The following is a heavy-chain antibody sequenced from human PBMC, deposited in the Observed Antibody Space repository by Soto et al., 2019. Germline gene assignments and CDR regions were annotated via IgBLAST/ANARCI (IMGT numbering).Heavy chain of an antibody. Sequence: QLQLQESGPGLVKPSETLSLTCTVSGGSISSSSYWGWIRQPPGKGLEWIWSIYSIGRTYYNPSLKIRVTISVDPSKNQFTLKLSSVTAADKAVYYCRRSSRYSTDVWGQGTTVTVSS. V-gene: IGHV4-39*01. CDR3: RRSSRYSTDV. CDR1: GGSISSSSY. D-gene: IGHD6-13*01. CDR2: IYSIGRT. J-gene: IGHJ6*02.